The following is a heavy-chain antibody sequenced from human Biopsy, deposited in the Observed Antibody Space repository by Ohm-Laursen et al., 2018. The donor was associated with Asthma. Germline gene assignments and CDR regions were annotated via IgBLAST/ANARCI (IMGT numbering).Heavy chain of an antibody. D-gene: IGHD3-22*01. Sequence: GATVKISCKTSGYTFNSAGITWVRQAPGQGLEWMGWINTNTGNPTYAQGFTGRFVFSLDTSVNTAHLQISSLKAEDTAVYYCARMISYYHEMRAPFFDYWGQGTLVTVSS. CDR2: INTNTGNP. CDR3: ARMISYYHEMRAPFFDY. CDR1: GYTFNSAG. J-gene: IGHJ4*02. V-gene: IGHV7-4-1*02.